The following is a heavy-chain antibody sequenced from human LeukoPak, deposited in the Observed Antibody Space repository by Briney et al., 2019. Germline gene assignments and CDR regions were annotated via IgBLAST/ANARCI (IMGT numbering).Heavy chain of an antibody. CDR3: ARDSYGMDV. Sequence: SETLSLTCTVSGGSISSYYWSWIRQPPGKGLEWIGYIYYSGSTNYNPSLKSRVTISVDTSKNQFSLKLSSVTAADTAVYYCARDSYGMDVWGQGTTVTVSS. V-gene: IGHV4-59*01. J-gene: IGHJ6*02. CDR1: GGSISSYY. CDR2: IYYSGST.